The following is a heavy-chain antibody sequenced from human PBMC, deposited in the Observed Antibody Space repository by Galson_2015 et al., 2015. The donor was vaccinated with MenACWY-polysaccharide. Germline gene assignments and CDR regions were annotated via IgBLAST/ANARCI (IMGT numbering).Heavy chain of an antibody. CDR2: IGGSGSNT. J-gene: IGHJ4*02. CDR1: GFTFSNYA. Sequence: SPRLSCAASGFTFSNYAMSWVRQAPGKGLEWVSTIGGSGSNTHYADSVKGRFTISRDNSKNTLSLQMNSLRAEDTAVYYCARVRYSTGKYQFDYWGRGTLVAVSS. V-gene: IGHV3-23*01. D-gene: IGHD2-2*01. CDR3: ARVRYSTGKYQFDY.